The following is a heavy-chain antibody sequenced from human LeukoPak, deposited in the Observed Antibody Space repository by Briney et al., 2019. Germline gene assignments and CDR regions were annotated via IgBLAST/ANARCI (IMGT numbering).Heavy chain of an antibody. V-gene: IGHV4-61*02. J-gene: IGHJ4*02. CDR3: AKSAAGMRGFDF. D-gene: IGHD6-13*01. CDR2: IHISGST. CDR1: GGSISSGSYY. Sequence: SQTLSLTCTVSGGSISSGSYYWSWIRQPAGKGLEWLGRIHISGSTNYNPSLKSRVTISIDTSKNQFSLQLSSVTAADTAVYCAKSAAGMRGFDFWGQGTLVTVSS.